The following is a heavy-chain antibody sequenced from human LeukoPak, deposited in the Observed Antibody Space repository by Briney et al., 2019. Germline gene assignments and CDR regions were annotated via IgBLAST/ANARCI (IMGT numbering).Heavy chain of an antibody. CDR2: IIPIFGIA. CDR3: ARGITMVRGHMDV. J-gene: IGHJ6*02. D-gene: IGHD3-10*01. CDR1: GGTFSSYA. Sequence: SVKVSCKASGGTFSSYAISWVRQAPGQGLEWMGRIIPIFGIANYAQKFQGRVTITADKSTSTAYMELSSLRSEDTAVYYCARGITMVRGHMDVRGQGTTVTVSS. V-gene: IGHV1-69*04.